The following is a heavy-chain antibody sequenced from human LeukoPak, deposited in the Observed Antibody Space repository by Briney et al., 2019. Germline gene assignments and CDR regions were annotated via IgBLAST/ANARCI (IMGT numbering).Heavy chain of an antibody. CDR3: ARESYGDSISDY. CDR2: INHSGST. V-gene: IGHV4-34*01. Sequence: PSETLSLTCAVYGGSFSGYYWSWIRQPPGKGLEWIGEINHSGSTNYNPSLKSRVTISVDTSKNQFSLKLSSVTAADTAVYYCARESYGDSISDYWGQGTLVTVSS. D-gene: IGHD4-17*01. J-gene: IGHJ4*02. CDR1: GGSFSGYY.